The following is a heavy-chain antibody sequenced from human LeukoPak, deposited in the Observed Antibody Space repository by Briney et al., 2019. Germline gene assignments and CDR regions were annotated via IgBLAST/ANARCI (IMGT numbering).Heavy chain of an antibody. CDR2: ISSSGSTI. J-gene: IGHJ6*03. CDR3: ARFLGPDVYYYYYMDV. D-gene: IGHD2-8*01. V-gene: IGHV3-11*04. Sequence: GGSLRLSCAASGFTFSDYYMSWIRQAPGKGLEWVSYISSSGSTIYYADSVKGRFTISRDNAKNSLYLQMNSLRAEDTAVYYCARFLGPDVYYYYYMDVWGEGTTVTVSS. CDR1: GFTFSDYY.